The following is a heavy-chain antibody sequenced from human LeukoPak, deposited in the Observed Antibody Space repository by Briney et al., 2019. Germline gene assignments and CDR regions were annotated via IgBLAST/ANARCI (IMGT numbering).Heavy chain of an antibody. CDR3: ARGPLTVTRGFDP. V-gene: IGHV4-34*01. J-gene: IGHJ5*02. CDR1: GVSFSGYY. CDR2: INHSGST. D-gene: IGHD4-17*01. Sequence: SETLSLTCAVYGVSFSGYYWSWIRQPPGKGLEWIGEINHSGSTNYNPSLKTRVTMSVDTSKNQFYLQLSSVTAADTAVYYCARGPLTVTRGFDPWGQGTLVTVSS.